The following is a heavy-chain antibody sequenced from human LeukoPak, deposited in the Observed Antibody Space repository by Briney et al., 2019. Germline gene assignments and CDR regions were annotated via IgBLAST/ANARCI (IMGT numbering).Heavy chain of an antibody. CDR1: GGSFSGYY. CDR2: INHSGST. J-gene: IGHJ6*02. CDR3: AKGSWYYSSGMDA. V-gene: IGHV4-34*01. D-gene: IGHD6-13*01. Sequence: SETLSLTCAVYGGSFSGYYWSWIRQPPGKGLEWIGEINHSGSTNYNPSLKSRVTISVDTSKNQFSLKLSYVTAADTAVYYCAKGSWYYSSGMDAWGQGTTVPVSS.